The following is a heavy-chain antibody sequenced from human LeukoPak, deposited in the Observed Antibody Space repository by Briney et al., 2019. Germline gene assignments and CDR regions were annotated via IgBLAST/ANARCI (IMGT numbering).Heavy chain of an antibody. CDR2: IYYSGST. J-gene: IGHJ4*02. D-gene: IGHD3-10*01. Sequence: PSETLSLTCTVSGGSISSYYWSWIRQPPGKGLEWIGDIYYSGSTNYNPSLKSRVTISVDTSKNQFSLKLSSVTAADTAVYYCARHEYYYGSGSYWEGWGQGTLVTVSS. CDR1: GGSISSYY. V-gene: IGHV4-59*08. CDR3: ARHEYYYGSGSYWEG.